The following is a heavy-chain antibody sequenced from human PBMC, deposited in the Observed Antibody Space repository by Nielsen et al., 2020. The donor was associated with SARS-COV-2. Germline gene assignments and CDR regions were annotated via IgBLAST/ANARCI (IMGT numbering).Heavy chain of an antibody. J-gene: IGHJ4*02. CDR1: GFTFSSYE. V-gene: IGHV3-48*03. CDR3: ARVPRGYYDSSGYYYQTGPFDY. Sequence: GESLKISCAASGFTFSSYEMNWVRQAPGKGLEWVSYISSSGSTIYYADSVKGRFTISRDNAKNSLYLQMNSLRAEDTAVYYCARVPRGYYDSSGYYYQTGPFDYWGQGTLVTVSS. CDR2: ISSSGSTI. D-gene: IGHD3-22*01.